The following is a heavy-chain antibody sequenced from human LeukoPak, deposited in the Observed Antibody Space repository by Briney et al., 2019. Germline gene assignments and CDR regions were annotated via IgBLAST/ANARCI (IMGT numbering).Heavy chain of an antibody. Sequence: GGSLRLSCAASGFIFSSYETNWVRQAPGKGLEWVSYISSGGSIIYYADSVRGRFTISRDNSKNTLYLQMNSLRAEDTAVYFCARDLAAAATWFDPWGQGTLVTVSS. CDR1: GFIFSSYE. CDR3: ARDLAAAATWFDP. D-gene: IGHD6-13*01. V-gene: IGHV3-48*03. CDR2: ISSGGSII. J-gene: IGHJ5*02.